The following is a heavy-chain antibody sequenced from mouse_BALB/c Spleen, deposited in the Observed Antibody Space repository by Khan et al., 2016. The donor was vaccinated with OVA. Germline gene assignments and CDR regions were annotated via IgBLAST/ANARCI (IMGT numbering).Heavy chain of an antibody. CDR1: GFTFSTYG. D-gene: IGHD1-1*01. J-gene: IGHJ3*01. CDR3: ARLAYYYNSEGFAY. V-gene: IGHV5-6*01. CDR2: INTGGAYT. Sequence: EVELVESGGDFVRPGGSLKLSCAASGFTFSTYGMSWVRQTPDKRLEWVATINTGGAYTYYPDSVKGRFTISSDNAKNTLYLQLSSLKSEDKAIYYSARLAYYYNSEGFAYWGQGTLVTGSA.